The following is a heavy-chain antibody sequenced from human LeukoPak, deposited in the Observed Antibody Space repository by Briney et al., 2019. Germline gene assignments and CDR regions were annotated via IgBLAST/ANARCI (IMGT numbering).Heavy chain of an antibody. J-gene: IGHJ4*02. D-gene: IGHD3-22*01. Sequence: PSETLSLTCTVSGGSISSYYWSWIRQPAGKGLEWIGRIYTSGSTNYNPSLKSRVTMSVDTSENQFSLKLSSVTAADTAVYHCARGPYDSNPFDYWGQGTLVTVSS. V-gene: IGHV4-4*07. CDR1: GGSISSYY. CDR3: ARGPYDSNPFDY. CDR2: IYTSGST.